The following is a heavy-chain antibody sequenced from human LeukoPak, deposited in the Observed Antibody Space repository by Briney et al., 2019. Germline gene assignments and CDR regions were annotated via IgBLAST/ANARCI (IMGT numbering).Heavy chain of an antibody. Sequence: GGSLRLSCAASGFTFSSYGMHWVRQAPGKGLEWVAFIRYDGSNKYYADSVKGRFTISRDNSKNTLYLQTNSLRAEDTAVYYCAKNVIGWTQLYYFDYWGQGTLVTVSS. D-gene: IGHD1-1*01. V-gene: IGHV3-30*02. J-gene: IGHJ4*02. CDR1: GFTFSSYG. CDR3: AKNVIGWTQLYYFDY. CDR2: IRYDGSNK.